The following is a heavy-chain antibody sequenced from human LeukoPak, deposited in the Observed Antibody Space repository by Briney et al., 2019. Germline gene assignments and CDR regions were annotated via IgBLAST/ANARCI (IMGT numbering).Heavy chain of an antibody. V-gene: IGHV2-5*02. CDR2: IYWDDDK. CDR1: EFSLTTSGVG. D-gene: IGHD1-26*01. Sequence: SGPTLVKPTQTLTLTCTFSEFSLTTSGVGVGWIRQPPGKALEWLAVIYWDDDKRYSPSLKSRLTITKDISKSQVVLMITNVEPLDTATYFCAYRRKWNFFAYWGQGALVTVSS. J-gene: IGHJ4*02. CDR3: AYRRKWNFFAY.